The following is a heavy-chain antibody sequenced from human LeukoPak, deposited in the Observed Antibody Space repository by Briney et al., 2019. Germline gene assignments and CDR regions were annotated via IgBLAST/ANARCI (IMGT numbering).Heavy chain of an antibody. V-gene: IGHV3-13*01. CDR3: ARGGIGRPFDI. J-gene: IGHJ3*02. Sequence: GGSMRLSCAASGFTFSSYDMHWVRQATGKGLEWVSAIGTAGDTYYPGSVKGRFTISRENAKNPLYLQMISLRAGDTAVYYCARGGIGRPFDIWGQGTMVTVSS. CDR2: IGTAGDT. D-gene: IGHD1-14*01. CDR1: GFTFSSYD.